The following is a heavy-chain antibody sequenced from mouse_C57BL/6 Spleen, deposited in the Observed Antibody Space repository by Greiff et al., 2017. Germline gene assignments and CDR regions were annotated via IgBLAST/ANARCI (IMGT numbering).Heavy chain of an antibody. Sequence: VQLQESGAELVRPGPSVKVSCKASGYAFTNYLIEWVKQRPGQGLEWIGVINPGSGGTNYNEKFKGKATLTADKSSSTAYMQLSSLTSEDSAVYFCARRDDGAYVDWGQGTTLTVSS. V-gene: IGHV1-54*01. CDR3: ARRDDGAYVD. CDR1: GYAFTNYL. J-gene: IGHJ2*01. D-gene: IGHD2-13*01. CDR2: INPGSGGT.